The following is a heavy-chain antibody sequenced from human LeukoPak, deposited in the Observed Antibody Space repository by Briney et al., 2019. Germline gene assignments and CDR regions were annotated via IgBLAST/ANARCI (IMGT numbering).Heavy chain of an antibody. CDR1: GDSVSSNSAA. CDR2: TYYRSEWYN. V-gene: IGHV6-1*01. Sequence: SQTLSLTCAISGDSVSSNSAAWNWIRQSPSRGLEWLGRTYYRSEWYNDYAVSVKSRITINPDTSKTQFCQQLNFVTPEDTAVYYCASTGVVRGVPNYYYYGMDVWGQGTGVAVSS. J-gene: IGHJ6*02. CDR3: ASTGVVRGVPNYYYYGMDV. D-gene: IGHD3-10*01.